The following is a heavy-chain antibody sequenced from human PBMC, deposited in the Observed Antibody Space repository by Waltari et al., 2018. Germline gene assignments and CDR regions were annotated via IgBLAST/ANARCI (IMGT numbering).Heavy chain of an antibody. CDR1: GGSISSHY. J-gene: IGHJ4*02. V-gene: IGHV4-59*11. CDR3: AKDLGRFYDSSGYR. Sequence: QVQLQESGPGLVKPSETLSLTCTVSGGSISSHYWSWIRQPPGKGLEWIGYIYYSGSTNYNPSLKSRVTISVDTSKNQFSLKLSSVTAADTAVYYCAKDLGRFYDSSGYRWGQGTLVTVSS. CDR2: IYYSGST. D-gene: IGHD3-22*01.